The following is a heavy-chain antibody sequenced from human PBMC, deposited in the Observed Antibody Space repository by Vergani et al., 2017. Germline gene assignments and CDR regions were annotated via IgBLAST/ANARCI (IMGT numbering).Heavy chain of an antibody. CDR1: GYTLTELS. CDR3: ATGGYYYDSSGYWVFDY. V-gene: IGHV1-24*01. Sequence: QVQLVQSGAEVKKPGASVKVSCKVSGYTLTELSMHWVRQAPGKGLEWMGGFDPEDGETIYAQKFQGRVTMTEDTSTDTAYMERSSLRSEATAVYYCATGGYYYDSSGYWVFDYWGQGTLVTVSS. D-gene: IGHD3-22*01. CDR2: FDPEDGET. J-gene: IGHJ4*02.